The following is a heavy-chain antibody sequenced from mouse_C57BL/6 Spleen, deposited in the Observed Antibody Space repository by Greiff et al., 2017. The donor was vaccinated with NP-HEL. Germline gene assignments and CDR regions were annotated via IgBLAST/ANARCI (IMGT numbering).Heavy chain of an antibody. CDR3: ARRENDPYYFDD. CDR2: IYPRSGNT. J-gene: IGHJ2*01. Sequence: QVQLQQSGAELARPGASVKLSCKASGYTFTSYGISWVKQRPGQGLEWIGEIYPRSGNTYYNEKFKGKATLTADKSSSTAYMELRSLTSEDSAVYFCARRENDPYYFDDWGQGTTLTVSS. D-gene: IGHD2-3*01. CDR1: GYTFTSYG. V-gene: IGHV1-81*01.